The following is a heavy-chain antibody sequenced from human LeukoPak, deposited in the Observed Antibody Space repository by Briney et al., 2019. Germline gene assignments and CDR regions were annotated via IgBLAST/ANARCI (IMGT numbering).Heavy chain of an antibody. D-gene: IGHD3/OR15-3a*01. J-gene: IGHJ4*02. Sequence: QPGGSLRLPCAASGFTFNTYWMHWVRQAPGKGLVWVARVHREGTTTAYADSVKGRFTISRDNAKNTLYLQMTNLRAEDTAVYYCARDSDWILFDYWGRGTLVTVSS. CDR1: GFTFNTYW. CDR2: VHREGTTT. V-gene: IGHV3-74*03. CDR3: ARDSDWILFDY.